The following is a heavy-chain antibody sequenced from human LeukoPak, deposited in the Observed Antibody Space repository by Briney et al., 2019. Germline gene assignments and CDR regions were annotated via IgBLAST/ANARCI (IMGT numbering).Heavy chain of an antibody. CDR3: ARGSGDV. J-gene: IGHJ6*02. Sequence: ASVKVSCTASGYTFTGYYMHWVRQAPGQGLEWMGWINPNSGDTNYAQKFQGRVTMTSDTSITTAYMELSSLRSDDTAVYYCARGSGDVWGHGTTVTVSS. CDR2: INPNSGDT. V-gene: IGHV1-2*02. CDR1: GYTFTGYY.